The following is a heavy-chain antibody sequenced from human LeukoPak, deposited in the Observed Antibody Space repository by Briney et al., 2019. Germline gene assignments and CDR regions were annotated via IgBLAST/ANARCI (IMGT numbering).Heavy chain of an antibody. CDR2: ISWNSGSI. Sequence: GGSLRLSCAASGFTFDDYAMHWVRQAPGKGLEWVSGISWNSGSIGYADSVKGRFTISRDNAKNSLYLQMNSLRAEDTALYYCAKDMSLEGSGSFGDYWGQGTLVTVSS. CDR3: AKDMSLEGSGSFGDY. D-gene: IGHD3-10*01. CDR1: GFTFDDYA. J-gene: IGHJ4*02. V-gene: IGHV3-9*01.